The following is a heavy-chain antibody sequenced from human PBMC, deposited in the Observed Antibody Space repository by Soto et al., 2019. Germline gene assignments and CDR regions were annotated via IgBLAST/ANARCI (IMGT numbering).Heavy chain of an antibody. V-gene: IGHV4-34*01. CDR2: INHSGST. Sequence: SETLSLTCAVYGGSFSGYYWSWIRQPPGKGLEWIGEINHSGSTNYNPSLKSRVTISVDTSKDQFSLKLSSVTAADTAVYYCGGGPSYGRYYSSSYREVGGIGTRATVPS. CDR3: GGGPSYGRYYSSSYREV. D-gene: IGHD3-16*01. CDR1: GGSFSGYY. J-gene: IGHJ6*03.